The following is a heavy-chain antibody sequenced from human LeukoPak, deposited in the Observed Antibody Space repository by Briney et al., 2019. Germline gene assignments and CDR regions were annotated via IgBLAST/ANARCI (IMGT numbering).Heavy chain of an antibody. Sequence: GGSLRLSCAASGFTFSRYAMHWVRQAPGKGLEWAAVISYDGSNEYYADSVKGRFTISRDSSENTLYLQMNSLRVEDTAVYYCARVGYYSSGPFSYFDYWGQGTLVTVSS. CDR1: GFTFSRYA. J-gene: IGHJ4*02. V-gene: IGHV3-30-3*01. CDR3: ARVGYYSSGPFSYFDY. D-gene: IGHD3-10*01. CDR2: ISYDGSNE.